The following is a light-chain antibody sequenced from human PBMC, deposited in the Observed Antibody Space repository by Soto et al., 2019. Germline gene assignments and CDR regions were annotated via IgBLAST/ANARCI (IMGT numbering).Light chain of an antibody. V-gene: IGKV3-11*01. J-gene: IGKJ4*01. CDR3: QQRSNWPSLT. CDR1: QSVSTY. CDR2: DAS. Sequence: EIVLTQSPATRSLSPGERATLSCRASQSVSTYVAWYQQKPGQAPRLLIYDASNRATGIPARFSGSGSGTDFTLTISSLEPEDFAVYYCQQRSNWPSLTFGGGTKVEL.